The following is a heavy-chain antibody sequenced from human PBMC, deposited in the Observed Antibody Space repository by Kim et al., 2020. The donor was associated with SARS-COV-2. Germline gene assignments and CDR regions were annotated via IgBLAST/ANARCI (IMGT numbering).Heavy chain of an antibody. CDR3: ARDYPYYDILTGYARGMGMDV. V-gene: IGHV3-21*01. CDR1: GFTFSSYS. J-gene: IGHJ6*02. D-gene: IGHD3-9*01. CDR2: ISSSSSYI. Sequence: GGSLRLSCAASGFTFSSYSMNWVRQAPGKGLEWVSSISSSSSYIYYADSVKGRFTISRDNAKNSLYLQMNSLRAEDTAVYYCARDYPYYDILTGYARGMGMDVWGQGTTVTVSS.